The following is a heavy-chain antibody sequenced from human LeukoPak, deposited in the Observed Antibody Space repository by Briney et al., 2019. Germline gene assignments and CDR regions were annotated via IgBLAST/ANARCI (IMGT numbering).Heavy chain of an antibody. Sequence: GGSLRLSCAASGFTVSSNYMSWVRQAPGKGLEWVSVIYSGGSTYYADSVKGRFTISRDNSKNTLYLQMNSLRAEDTAVYYCARDGGDISNQLDYWGQGTLVTLSS. J-gene: IGHJ4*02. D-gene: IGHD3-16*02. CDR1: GFTVSSNY. V-gene: IGHV3-53*01. CDR3: ARDGGDISNQLDY. CDR2: IYSGGST.